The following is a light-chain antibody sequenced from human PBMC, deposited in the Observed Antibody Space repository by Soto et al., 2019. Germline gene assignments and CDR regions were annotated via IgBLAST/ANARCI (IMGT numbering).Light chain of an antibody. J-gene: IGKJ1*01. CDR2: DAS. V-gene: IGKV1-5*01. CDR3: QQYNSYSPT. Sequence: DIQMTQSPATLSASVGDRVTITCRASQSISSWLAWYQQKPGKAPKLLIYDASSLESGVPSRFSGRGFGTEFTLTISSLQPDDFATYYCQQYNSYSPTFGQGTKVGVK. CDR1: QSISSW.